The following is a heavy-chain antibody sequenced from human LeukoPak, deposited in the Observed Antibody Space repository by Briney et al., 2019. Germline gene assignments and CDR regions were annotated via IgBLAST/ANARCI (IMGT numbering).Heavy chain of an antibody. CDR2: INHSGST. CDR3: AATYYYDSSGYYSGYFDY. J-gene: IGHJ4*02. V-gene: IGHV4-34*01. CDR1: GGSFSGYY. D-gene: IGHD3-22*01. Sequence: PSETLSLTCAVYGGSFSGYYWSLIRQPPGKGLEWIVEINHSGSTNYNPSLKSRVTISVDTSKNQFSLKLSSVTAADTAVYYCAATYYYDSSGYYSGYFDYWGQGTLVTVSS.